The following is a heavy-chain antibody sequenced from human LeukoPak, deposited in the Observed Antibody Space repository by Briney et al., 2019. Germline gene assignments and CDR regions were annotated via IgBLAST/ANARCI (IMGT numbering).Heavy chain of an antibody. CDR2: IKQDGSEK. CDR1: GFTFSTYW. CDR3: ARLIRPYFDY. Sequence: GGSLRLSCVASGFTFSTYWMRWVRQAPGKGLEWVASIKQDGSEKYYGDSVKGRFTISRDNAKNSLYLQMNSLRAEDTAVYYCARLIRPYFDYWGRGTLVTVSS. V-gene: IGHV3-7*05. J-gene: IGHJ4*02.